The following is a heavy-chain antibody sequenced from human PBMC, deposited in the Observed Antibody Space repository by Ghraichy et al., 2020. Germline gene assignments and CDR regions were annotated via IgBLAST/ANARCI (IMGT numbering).Heavy chain of an antibody. CDR2: IRSSSSYI. J-gene: IGHJ4*02. CDR1: RFIFSSYN. V-gene: IGHV3-21*01. D-gene: IGHD1-26*01. Sequence: GGSLRLSCAASRFIFSSYNMIWVRQAPGKGLEWVSSIRSSSSYIYYADSVKGRFTISRDNAENSLYLQMNSLRAEDTAVYYCARGGGSWQFDYWGQGTLVAVSS. CDR3: ARGGGSWQFDY.